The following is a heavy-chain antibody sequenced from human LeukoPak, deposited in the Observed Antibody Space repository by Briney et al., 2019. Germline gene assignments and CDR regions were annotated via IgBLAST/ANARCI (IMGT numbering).Heavy chain of an antibody. CDR1: GFSLSTSGVG. J-gene: IGHJ6*03. Sequence: SGPTLVNPTQTLTLTCTFSGFSLSTSGVGVGWIRQPPGKALEWLALIYWNDDKRYSPSLKSRLTITKDTSKNQVVLTMTNMDPVDTATYYCAHATIQWELLPYYYYMDVWGKGTTVTISS. CDR2: IYWNDDK. V-gene: IGHV2-5*01. D-gene: IGHD1-26*01. CDR3: AHATIQWELLPYYYYMDV.